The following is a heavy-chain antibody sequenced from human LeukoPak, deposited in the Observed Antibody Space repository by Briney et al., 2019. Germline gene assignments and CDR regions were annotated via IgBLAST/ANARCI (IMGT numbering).Heavy chain of an antibody. CDR2: ISGSGGST. J-gene: IGHJ5*02. Sequence: GGSLRLSCAASGFTFSSYGMHWVRQAPGKGLEWVSAISGSGGSTYYADSVKGRFTISRDNSKNTLYLQMNSLRAEDTAVYYCAKDLLRITMVRGVTWGQGTLVTVSS. V-gene: IGHV3-23*01. CDR3: AKDLLRITMVRGVT. D-gene: IGHD3-10*01. CDR1: GFTFSSYG.